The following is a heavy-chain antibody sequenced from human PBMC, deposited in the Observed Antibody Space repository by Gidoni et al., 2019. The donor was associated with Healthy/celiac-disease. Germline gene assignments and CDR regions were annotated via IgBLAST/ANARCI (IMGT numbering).Heavy chain of an antibody. D-gene: IGHD3-22*01. CDR3: APAITVSGIVGFDY. CDR1: GFPFSSYA. V-gene: IGHV3-23*01. J-gene: IGHJ4*02. CDR2: SSGSGGST. Sequence: EVQLLESGGGVVQPGGSLRLSCAASGFPFSSYAMSWVRQAPGKGLEWVSASSGSGGSTYYADSVKGRFTISRDNSKNTLYLQMNSLRAEDTAVYYCAPAITVSGIVGFDYWGQGTLVTVSS.